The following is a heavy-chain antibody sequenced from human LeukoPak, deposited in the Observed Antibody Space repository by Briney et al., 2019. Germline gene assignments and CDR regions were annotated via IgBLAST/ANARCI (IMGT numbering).Heavy chain of an antibody. D-gene: IGHD6-13*01. J-gene: IGHJ6*02. CDR3: AGGEQQLVPYYYYSMDV. V-gene: IGHV3-21*01. Sequence: GGSLRLSCAASGFTFGSYSMNWVRQAPGKGLEWVSSISSSSSYIYYADSVKGRFTISRDNAKNSLYLQMNSLRAEDTAVYYCAGGEQQLVPYYYYSMDVWGQGTTVTVSS. CDR2: ISSSSSYI. CDR1: GFTFGSYS.